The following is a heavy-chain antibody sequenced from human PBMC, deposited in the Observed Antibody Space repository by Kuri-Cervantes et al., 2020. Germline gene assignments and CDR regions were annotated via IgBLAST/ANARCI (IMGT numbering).Heavy chain of an antibody. Sequence: GSLRLSCTVSGGSINTFYWSWIRQPPGKGLEWIGNIYHSGSTNYNSGSTNYNPSLKSRVTISVDTSKNQFSLKLSSVTAADTAVYYCASEYYYDSSGYYLGQGTLVTVSS. CDR1: GGSINTFY. J-gene: IGHJ4*02. CDR2: IYHSGSTNYNSGST. V-gene: IGHV4-59*01. CDR3: ASEYYYDSSGYY. D-gene: IGHD3-22*01.